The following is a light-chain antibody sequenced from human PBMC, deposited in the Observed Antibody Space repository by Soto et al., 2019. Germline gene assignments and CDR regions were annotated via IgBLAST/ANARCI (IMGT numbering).Light chain of an antibody. CDR2: QDS. Sequence: SYELTQPPSVSVSPGQTASITCSGGKLGDKYACWYQQKPGQSPVLVIYQDSKRPSGIPERFSGSNSGNTATLTISGTQAMDEADYYCQAWDSRTVVFGGGTKLTVL. CDR3: QAWDSRTVV. CDR1: KLGDKY. J-gene: IGLJ2*01. V-gene: IGLV3-1*01.